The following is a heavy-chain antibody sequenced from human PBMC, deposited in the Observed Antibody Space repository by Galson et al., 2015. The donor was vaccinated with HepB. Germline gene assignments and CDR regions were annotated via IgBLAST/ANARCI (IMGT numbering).Heavy chain of an antibody. CDR1: GFTFSSYG. V-gene: IGHV3-33*08. Sequence: SLRLSCAASGFTFSSYGMHWVRQAPGKGLEWVAVIWYDGSNKYYADSVKGRFTTSRDNSKNTLYLQMNSLRAEDTAVYYCARETPLYGDYGGFDYWGQGTLVTVSS. D-gene: IGHD4-17*01. CDR2: IWYDGSNK. J-gene: IGHJ4*02. CDR3: ARETPLYGDYGGFDY.